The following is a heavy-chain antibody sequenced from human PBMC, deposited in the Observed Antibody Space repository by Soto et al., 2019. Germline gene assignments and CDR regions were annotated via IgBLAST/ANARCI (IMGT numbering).Heavy chain of an antibody. CDR1: GFTFSTYW. J-gene: IGHJ4*02. D-gene: IGHD3-9*01. CDR2: IKQDAGEK. V-gene: IGHV3-7*05. Sequence: GSLRLSCAASGFTFSTYWMSWVRQAPGKGLEWVANIKQDAGEKYYVDSVKGRFTISRDNAKNSLFLQMNSLRAEDTAMCYCARLEGLATISYYFDFWGQGAQVTVSS. CDR3: ARLEGLATISYYFDF.